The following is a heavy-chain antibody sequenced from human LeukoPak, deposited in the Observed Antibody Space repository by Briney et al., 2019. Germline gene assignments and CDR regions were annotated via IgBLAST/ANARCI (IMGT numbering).Heavy chain of an antibody. CDR1: GFTFTTYW. Sequence: PGGSLRLSCAASGFTFTTYWMSWVRQAPGKGLEWVANIQQDGTEKYYVDSVKGRFTISRDNAKNSLYLQMNSLRAEDTALYYCASGGIYYGAAFDFWGQGSLVTVSA. V-gene: IGHV3-7*03. CDR2: IQQDGTEK. CDR3: ASGGIYYGAAFDF. D-gene: IGHD1-26*01. J-gene: IGHJ4*02.